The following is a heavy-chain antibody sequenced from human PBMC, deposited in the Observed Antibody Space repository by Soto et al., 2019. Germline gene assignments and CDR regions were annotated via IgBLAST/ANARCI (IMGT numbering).Heavy chain of an antibody. Sequence: GGSLRLSCAASGFTFSSYSMNWVRQAPGKGLEWVSSISSSSSYIYYADSVKGRFTISRDNAKNSLYLQMNSLRAGDTAVYYCARDMATAMVPIPGMDVWGQGTTVTVSS. CDR3: ARDMATAMVPIPGMDV. D-gene: IGHD5-18*01. CDR1: GFTFSSYS. J-gene: IGHJ6*02. CDR2: ISSSSSYI. V-gene: IGHV3-21*01.